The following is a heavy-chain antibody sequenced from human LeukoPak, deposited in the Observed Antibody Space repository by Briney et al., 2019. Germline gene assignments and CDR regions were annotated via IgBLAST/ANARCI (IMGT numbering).Heavy chain of an antibody. CDR2: IYYSGST. V-gene: IGHV4-61*08. D-gene: IGHD3-3*01. CDR3: ARDEGSGYYIFDY. J-gene: IGHJ4*02. Sequence: SETLSLTCTVSGGSISSGGYYWSWIRQPPGKGLEWIGYIYYSGSTNYNPSLKSRVTISVDTSKNQFSLKLSSVTAADTAVYYCARDEGSGYYIFDYWGQGTLVTVSS. CDR1: GGSISSGGYY.